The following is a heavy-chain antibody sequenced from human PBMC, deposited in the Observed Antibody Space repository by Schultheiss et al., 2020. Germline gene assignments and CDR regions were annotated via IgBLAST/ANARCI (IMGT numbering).Heavy chain of an antibody. V-gene: IGHV3-30-3*01. CDR1: GFTFSSYA. CDR3: AKEDHYDSSGVAGY. D-gene: IGHD3-22*01. CDR2: ISYDGSNK. J-gene: IGHJ4*02. Sequence: GGSLRLSCAASGFTFSSYAMHWVRQAPGKGLEWVAVISYDGSNKYYADSVKGRFTISRDNSKNTLYLQMNSLRAEDTAVYYCAKEDHYDSSGVAGYWGQGTLVTVYS.